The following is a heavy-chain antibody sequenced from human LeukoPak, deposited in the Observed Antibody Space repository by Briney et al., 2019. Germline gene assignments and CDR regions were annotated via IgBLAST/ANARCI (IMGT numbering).Heavy chain of an antibody. D-gene: IGHD2-8*01. V-gene: IGHV5-51*01. J-gene: IGHJ3*02. CDR2: IYPGDSDT. Sequence: GESLKISCKGSGYSFTSYWIGWVRQMPGKGLEWMGIIYPGDSDTRYSPSFQGQVTISADKSISTAYLQWSSLKASDTVMYYCARGYCTNGVCYTGAFDIWGQGTMVTVSS. CDR3: ARGYCTNGVCYTGAFDI. CDR1: GYSFTSYW.